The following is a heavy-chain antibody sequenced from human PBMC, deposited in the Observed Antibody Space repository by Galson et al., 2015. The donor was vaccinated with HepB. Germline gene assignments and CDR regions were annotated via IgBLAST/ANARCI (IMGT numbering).Heavy chain of an antibody. Sequence: SVKVSCKASGGTFSSYAISWVRQAPGQGLEWMGGIIPIFGTANYAQKFQGRVTITADESTSTAYMELSSLRSEDTAVYYCARVGGGYCSGGSRYSGDYWGQGTLVTVSS. CDR3: ARVGGGYCSGGSRYSGDY. J-gene: IGHJ4*02. V-gene: IGHV1-69*13. D-gene: IGHD2-15*01. CDR1: GGTFSSYA. CDR2: IIPIFGTA.